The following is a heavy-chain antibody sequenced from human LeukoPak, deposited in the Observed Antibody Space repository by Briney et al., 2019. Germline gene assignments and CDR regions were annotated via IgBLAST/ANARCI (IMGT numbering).Heavy chain of an antibody. CDR3: ATGGALRGYWAH. Sequence: AGGSLRLSCAASEFTFSSYWMSWVRQAPGKGLEWVANIKQDESEGSSVTSVKGRFTISRDNAKTSLYLQMNSLRAEDTAVYHCATGGALRGYWAHWGQGPLVTVSS. V-gene: IGHV3-7*01. CDR1: EFTFSSYW. D-gene: IGHD2-15*01. CDR2: IKQDESEG. J-gene: IGHJ4*02.